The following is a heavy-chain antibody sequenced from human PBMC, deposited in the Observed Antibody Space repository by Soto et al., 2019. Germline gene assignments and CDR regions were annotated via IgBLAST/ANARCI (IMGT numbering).Heavy chain of an antibody. V-gene: IGHV3-23*01. CDR2: FSGSGGST. CDR1: GFTFSSYA. CDR3: AKESHSSGWYVY. J-gene: IGHJ4*02. Sequence: GSLRLSCAASGFTFSSYAISWVRQAPGKGLEWVSAFSGSGGSTYYADSVKGGFTISRDNSKNTLYLQMNSLRAEDTAVYYCAKESHSSGWYVYWGQGTLVTVSS. D-gene: IGHD6-19*01.